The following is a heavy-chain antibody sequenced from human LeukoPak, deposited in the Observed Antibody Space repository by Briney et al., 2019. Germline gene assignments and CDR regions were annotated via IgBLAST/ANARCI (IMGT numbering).Heavy chain of an antibody. CDR1: GFTFSSYA. Sequence: PGGSLRLSCAASGFTFSSYAMSWVRQAPGKGLEWVSAISGSGGSTYYADSVKGRLTISRDNSKNTLYLQMNSLRAEDTAVYYCATTLPTYYDFWSGSNWFDPWGQGTLVTVSS. J-gene: IGHJ5*02. D-gene: IGHD3-3*01. CDR2: ISGSGGST. CDR3: ATTLPTYYDFWSGSNWFDP. V-gene: IGHV3-23*01.